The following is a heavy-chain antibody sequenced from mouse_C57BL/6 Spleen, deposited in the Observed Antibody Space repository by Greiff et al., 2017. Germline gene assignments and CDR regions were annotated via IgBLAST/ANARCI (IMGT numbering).Heavy chain of an antibody. CDR3: ARRDYGRSYAMDY. Sequence: QVQLQQPGAELVRPGSSVKLSCKASGYTFTSYWMDWVKQRPGQGLEWIGNIYPSDSETHYNQKFKDKATLTVDKSSSTAYMQLSSLTSEDSAVYYGARRDYGRSYAMDYWGQGTSDTVSS. J-gene: IGHJ4*01. D-gene: IGHD1-1*01. CDR1: GYTFTSYW. V-gene: IGHV1-61*01. CDR2: IYPSDSET.